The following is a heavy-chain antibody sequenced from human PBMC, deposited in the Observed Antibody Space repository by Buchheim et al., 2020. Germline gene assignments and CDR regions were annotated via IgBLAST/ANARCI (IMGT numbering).Heavy chain of an antibody. J-gene: IGHJ4*02. CDR1: GYTFTGYY. CDR2: INPNSGGT. Sequence: QVQLVQSGAEVKKPGASVKVSCKASGYTFTGYYMHWVRQAPGQGLEWMGWINPNSGGTNYAQKFQGWVTMTRDTSISTAYMELSRLRPDDTAVYYCARAEDYYDSSGYSQYFDYWGQGTL. D-gene: IGHD3-22*01. V-gene: IGHV1-2*04. CDR3: ARAEDYYDSSGYSQYFDY.